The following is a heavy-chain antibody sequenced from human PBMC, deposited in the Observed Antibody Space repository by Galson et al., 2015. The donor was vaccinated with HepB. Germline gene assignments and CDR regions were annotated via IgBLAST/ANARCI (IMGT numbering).Heavy chain of an antibody. CDR2: ISSSSSYI. Sequence: SLRLSCAASGFTFSRYSMNWVRQAPGKGLEWVSSISSSSSYIYYADSVKGRFTISRDNAKNSLYLQMNSLRAEDTAVYYCARDLGQLGIASWYFDLWGRGTLVTVSS. J-gene: IGHJ2*01. CDR1: GFTFSRYS. V-gene: IGHV3-21*01. D-gene: IGHD7-27*01. CDR3: ARDLGQLGIASWYFDL.